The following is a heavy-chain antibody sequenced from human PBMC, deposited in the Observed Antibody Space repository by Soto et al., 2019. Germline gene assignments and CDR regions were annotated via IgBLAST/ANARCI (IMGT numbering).Heavy chain of an antibody. D-gene: IGHD6-13*01. CDR3: ARDRGEYTSSWFWYFSH. V-gene: IGHV4-4*07. Sequence: SETLSLTCSVSGASISSFNWNWVRQPAGKGPEWVGRLNIAGTINYNPSLKSRITMSMDTSKDQISLHLRSVAAADTAIYYCARDRGEYTSSWFWYFSHWGHGTLVT. CDR2: LNIAGTI. CDR1: GASISSFN. J-gene: IGHJ2*01.